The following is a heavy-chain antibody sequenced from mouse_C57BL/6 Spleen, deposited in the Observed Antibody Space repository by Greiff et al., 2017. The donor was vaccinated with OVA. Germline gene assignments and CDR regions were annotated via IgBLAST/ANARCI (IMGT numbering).Heavy chain of an antibody. J-gene: IGHJ4*01. D-gene: IGHD2-3*01. Sequence: VQLQQSGPELVKPGASVKISCKASGYTFTDYYMNWVKQSHGKSLEWIGDINPNNGGTSYNQKFKGKATLTVDTSSSTAYMELRSLTSEDSAVYYCARFGGYYYYAMDYWGQGTSVTVSS. CDR3: ARFGGYYYYAMDY. CDR1: GYTFTDYY. CDR2: INPNNGGT. V-gene: IGHV1-26*01.